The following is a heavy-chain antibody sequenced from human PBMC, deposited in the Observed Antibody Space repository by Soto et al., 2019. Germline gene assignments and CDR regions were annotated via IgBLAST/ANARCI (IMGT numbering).Heavy chain of an antibody. Sequence: SETLSLTCTVSGGSISGYYWTWLRQPPGKGLEWIGYIYYSGYTNYNPSLKSRVTISVDTSRNQFSLMLSSVTAADTAVYYCATTTVTTIDAFDIWGQGTMVTVSS. CDR1: GGSISGYY. D-gene: IGHD4-17*01. CDR2: IYYSGYT. CDR3: ATTTVTTIDAFDI. V-gene: IGHV4-59*01. J-gene: IGHJ3*02.